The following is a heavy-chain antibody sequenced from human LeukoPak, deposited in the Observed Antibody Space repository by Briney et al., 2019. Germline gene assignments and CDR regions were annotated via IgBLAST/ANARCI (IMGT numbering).Heavy chain of an antibody. CDR2: ISSSGDNI. Sequence: GGSLRLSCAASGSTFSSYEMNWVRQAPGKGLEWVSYISSSGDNIYYADSVKGRFTISRDNAKNSLYLQVNSLRAEDTGLYYCARAGSYFDYWGQGTLVTVSS. D-gene: IGHD1-26*01. V-gene: IGHV3-48*03. J-gene: IGHJ4*02. CDR3: ARAGSYFDY. CDR1: GSTFSSYE.